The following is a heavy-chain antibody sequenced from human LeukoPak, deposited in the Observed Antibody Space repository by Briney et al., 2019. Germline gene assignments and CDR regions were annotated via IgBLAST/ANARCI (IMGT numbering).Heavy chain of an antibody. CDR1: GGSISSGSYY. V-gene: IGHV4-61*02. D-gene: IGHD2-15*01. CDR2: IYTSGCT. CDR3: ARDPTPLGYCSGGSCSV. J-gene: IGHJ4*02. Sequence: SQTLSLTCTVSGGSISSGSYYWSWIRQPAGKGLEWIGRIYTSGCTNYNPSLKSRVTISVDTSKNQFSLKLGSVTAADTAVYYCARDPTPLGYCSGGSCSVWGQGTLVTVSS.